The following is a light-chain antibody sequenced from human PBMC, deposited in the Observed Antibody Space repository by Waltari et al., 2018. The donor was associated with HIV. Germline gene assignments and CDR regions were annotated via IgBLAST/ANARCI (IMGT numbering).Light chain of an antibody. CDR3: HQYGSSPRT. Sequence: VLTQSPGTLPLSTGDRATLACRASQSINSTYLAWYQQHPGQTPRLLMYGASRRAIGIPDRFSGSGSGTDFTLTIARLEPGDFAVYYCHQYGSSPRTFGQGTKVDIK. J-gene: IGKJ1*01. CDR2: GAS. CDR1: QSINSTY. V-gene: IGKV3-20*01.